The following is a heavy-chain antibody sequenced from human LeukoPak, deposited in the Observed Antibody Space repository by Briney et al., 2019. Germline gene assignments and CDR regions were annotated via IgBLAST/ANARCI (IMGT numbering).Heavy chain of an antibody. Sequence: ASVKVSCKASGYTFTHYAIHWVRQAPGQRLEWMGWINAGHGNTKYSQDFQDRVTITIDTSASTAYMELSSLRSEDMAVYYCARSPYSSGWYGRLDCWGQGTLVTVSS. V-gene: IGHV1-3*03. J-gene: IGHJ4*02. CDR2: INAGHGNT. D-gene: IGHD6-19*01. CDR1: GYTFTHYA. CDR3: ARSPYSSGWYGRLDC.